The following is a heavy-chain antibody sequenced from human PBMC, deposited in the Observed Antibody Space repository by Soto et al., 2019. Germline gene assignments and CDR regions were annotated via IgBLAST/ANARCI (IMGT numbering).Heavy chain of an antibody. V-gene: IGHV3-7*04. CDR2: LNPDGSEK. CDR3: ARDSGMFYIDY. CDR1: GFTFSTYW. Sequence: EVQLVESGGGLVQPGGSLRLSCAASGFTFSTYWMTWVRQAPGKGLEWVANLNPDGSEKYYVDSLKGRFTISRDKAKNSLYLQMNSLRAEDTAVYYCARDSGMFYIDYWGQGTLVTVSS. D-gene: IGHD1-26*01. J-gene: IGHJ4*02.